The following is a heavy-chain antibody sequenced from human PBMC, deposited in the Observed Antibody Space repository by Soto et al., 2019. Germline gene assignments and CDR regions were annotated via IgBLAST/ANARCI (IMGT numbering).Heavy chain of an antibody. Sequence: RLSCAASGVTFSSYWMHWVRQAPGKGLVWVSRINSDGSSTSYADSVKGRFTISIDNAKNTLYLQMNSLRAEDTAVYYCARDRSVRSIDYWGRGNRINVSS. CDR3: ARDRSVRSIDY. J-gene: IGHJ4*02. CDR2: INSDGSST. CDR1: GVTFSSYW. D-gene: IGHD6-13*01. V-gene: IGHV3-74*01.